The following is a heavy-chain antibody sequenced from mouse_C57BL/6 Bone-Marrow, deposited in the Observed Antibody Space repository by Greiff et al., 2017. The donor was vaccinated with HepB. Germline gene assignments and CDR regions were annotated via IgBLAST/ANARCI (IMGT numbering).Heavy chain of an antibody. CDR1: GYTFTDYE. D-gene: IGHD2-4*01. CDR2: IGPETGGT. Sequence: QVQLQQSGAELVRPGASVTLSCKASGYTFTDYEMHWVKQTPVHGLEWIGAIGPETGGTAYNQKFKGKAILTADKSSSTAYMELRSLTSEDSAVYYCTRHDYGDAMDYWGQGTSVTVSS. V-gene: IGHV1-15*01. CDR3: TRHDYGDAMDY. J-gene: IGHJ4*01.